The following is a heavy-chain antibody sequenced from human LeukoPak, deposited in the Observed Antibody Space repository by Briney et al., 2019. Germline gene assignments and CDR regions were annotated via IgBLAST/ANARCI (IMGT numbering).Heavy chain of an antibody. CDR3: ARTRFGELSPRHY. D-gene: IGHD3-10*01. CDR2: ISAYNGNT. V-gene: IGHV1-18*04. J-gene: IGHJ4*02. CDR1: GYTFTGYY. Sequence: GASVKVSCKASGYTFTGYYMHWVRQAPGQGLEWMGWISAYNGNTNYAQKLQGRVTMTTDTSTSTAYMELRSLRSDDTAVYYCARTRFGELSPRHYWGQGTLVTVSS.